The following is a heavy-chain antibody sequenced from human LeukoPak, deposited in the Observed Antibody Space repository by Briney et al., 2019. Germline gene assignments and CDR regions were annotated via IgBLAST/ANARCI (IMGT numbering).Heavy chain of an antibody. CDR1: GYTFTSYG. V-gene: IGHV1-18*01. J-gene: IGHJ4*02. CDR2: ISAYNGNT. CDR3: AGDREYSSSSDY. D-gene: IGHD6-6*01. Sequence: ASVKVSCKASGYTFTSYGISWVRQAPGQGLEWMGWISAYNGNTNYAQKLQGRVTTTTDTSTSTAYMELRSLRSDDTAVYYCAGDREYSSSSDYWGQGTLVTVSS.